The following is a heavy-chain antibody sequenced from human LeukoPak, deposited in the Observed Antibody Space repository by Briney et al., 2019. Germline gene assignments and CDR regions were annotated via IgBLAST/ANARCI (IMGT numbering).Heavy chain of an antibody. CDR1: GFAFSNQA. D-gene: IGHD6-19*01. V-gene: IGHV3-23*01. J-gene: IGHJ4*02. Sequence: SGGSLRLSCAASGFAFSNQAMGWVRQASGKGLEWVSVISDSGDITYYADSVKGRFTISRDNSKNTLFLQMNSLRAEDTAVYYCAKDARRTSGWYFFDYWGQGTLVTVPS. CDR2: ISDSGDIT. CDR3: AKDARRTSGWYFFDY.